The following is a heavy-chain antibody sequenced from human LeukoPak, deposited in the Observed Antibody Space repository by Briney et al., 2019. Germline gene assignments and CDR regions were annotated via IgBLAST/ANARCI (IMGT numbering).Heavy chain of an antibody. CDR3: ARRGLPNTYYYYGMDV. V-gene: IGHV1-69*13. CDR2: IIPIFGTA. CDR1: GGTFSSYA. J-gene: IGHJ6*02. D-gene: IGHD2-8*01. Sequence: GASVKVSCKASGGTFSSYAISWVRQAPGQGLEWMGGIIPIFGTANYAQKFQGRVTITADESTSTAYMELSSLRFEDTAVYYCARRGLPNTYYYYGMDVWGQGTTVTVSS.